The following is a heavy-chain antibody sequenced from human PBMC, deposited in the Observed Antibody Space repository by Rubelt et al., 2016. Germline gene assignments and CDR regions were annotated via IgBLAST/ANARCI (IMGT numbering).Heavy chain of an antibody. J-gene: IGHJ5*02. CDR3: AKVGGRAVTGASNWHDP. CDR1: GGSFSGYY. V-gene: IGHV4-34*01. Sequence: QLQLHESGPGLLKPSETLSLTCAVYGGSFSGYYWSWIRQPPRKGLEWTGEIHHSGSTYYNPSLKTRVPISVDTSKNQFSLQRSSVTAAATAMYYCAKVGGRAVTGASNWHDPWGQGTLVTVSS. CDR2: IHHSGST. D-gene: IGHD6-19*01.